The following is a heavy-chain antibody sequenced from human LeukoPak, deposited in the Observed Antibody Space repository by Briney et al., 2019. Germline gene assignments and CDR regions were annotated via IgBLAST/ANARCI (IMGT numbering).Heavy chain of an antibody. D-gene: IGHD1-7*01. V-gene: IGHV3-23*01. Sequence: GGSLRLSCAASGFSVGSNFMTWVRQPPGKGLEWVSAISGSGGSTYYADSVKGRFTISRDNSKNTLYLQMNSLRAEDTAVYYCAKRRGLELLYYYYMDVWGKGTTVTVSS. CDR2: ISGSGGST. CDR1: GFSVGSNF. J-gene: IGHJ6*03. CDR3: AKRRGLELLYYYYMDV.